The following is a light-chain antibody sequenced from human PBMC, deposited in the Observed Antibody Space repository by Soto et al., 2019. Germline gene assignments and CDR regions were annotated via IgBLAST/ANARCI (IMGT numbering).Light chain of an antibody. Sequence: EIVMTQSPATLSMSPGERATLSCRASQSISSNLAWYQQKPGQAPRLLIYGASNRATGIPARFSGGGSETAFTLTISSLQSEDFAVYYCQQYDNWPPTYTFGQGTKLEIK. CDR3: QQYDNWPPTYT. V-gene: IGKV3-15*01. CDR1: QSISSN. J-gene: IGKJ2*01. CDR2: GAS.